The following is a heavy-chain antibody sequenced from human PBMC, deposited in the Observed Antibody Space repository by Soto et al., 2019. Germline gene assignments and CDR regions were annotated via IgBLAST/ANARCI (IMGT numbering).Heavy chain of an antibody. J-gene: IGHJ4*02. CDR1: GYTFTSDD. CDR3: ASRTYYYDSSGPILM. D-gene: IGHD3-22*01. Sequence: SVKVSCKASGYTFTSDDFNWVRQATGQGLEWMGGMIPINGKTDYAQKFQGRVTITADKSTSTAYMELSSLRSEDTAVYYCASRTYYYDSSGPILMWGQGTLVTVSS. V-gene: IGHV1-69*10. CDR2: MIPINGKT.